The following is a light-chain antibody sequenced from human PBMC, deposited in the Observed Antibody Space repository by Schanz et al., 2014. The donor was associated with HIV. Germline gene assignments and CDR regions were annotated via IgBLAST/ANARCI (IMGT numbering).Light chain of an antibody. J-gene: IGKJ1*01. CDR3: QQYGSSPT. Sequence: EIVMTQSPGTLSVSPGERATLSCKASQSVSSNLAWYQQKRDQPPRLVIYATSTRAAGIPDRFSGTGSGTDFTLTISRVEPEDYAVYYCQQYGSSPTFGQGTRVEIK. CDR2: ATS. CDR1: QSVSSN. V-gene: IGKV3-20*01.